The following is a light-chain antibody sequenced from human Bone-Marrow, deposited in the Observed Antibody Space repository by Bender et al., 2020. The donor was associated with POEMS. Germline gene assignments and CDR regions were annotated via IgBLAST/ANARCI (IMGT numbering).Light chain of an antibody. CDR1: SSDVGSYNL. CDR2: EVS. V-gene: IGLV2-23*02. J-gene: IGLJ3*02. CDR3: CSYVTSDTWV. Sequence: QSALTQPASVSGSPGQSITISCTGTSSDVGSYNLVSWYQQHPGKAPKLMIYEVSKRPSGVSNRFSGSKSGNTASLSISGLQAEDEGDYYCCSYVTSDTWVFGGGTKLTVL.